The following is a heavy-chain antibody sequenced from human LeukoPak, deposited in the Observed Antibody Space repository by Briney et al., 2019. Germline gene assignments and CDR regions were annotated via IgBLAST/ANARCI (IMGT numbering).Heavy chain of an antibody. CDR2: INHSGST. V-gene: IGHV4-34*01. Sequence: KPSETLSLTCAVYGVSFSGYYWSWIRQPPGKGLEWIGEINHSGSTNYNPSLKSRVTISVDTSKNQFSLKLSSVTAADTAVYYCARAKRYCSGGSCYSYYYYYMDVWGKGTTVTVSS. CDR3: ARAKRYCSGGSCYSYYYYYMDV. CDR1: GVSFSGYY. D-gene: IGHD2-15*01. J-gene: IGHJ6*03.